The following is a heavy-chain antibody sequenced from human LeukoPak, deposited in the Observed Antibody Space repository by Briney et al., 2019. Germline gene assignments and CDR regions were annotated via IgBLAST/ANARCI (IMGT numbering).Heavy chain of an antibody. D-gene: IGHD1-26*01. J-gene: IGHJ4*02. CDR2: IYYSGST. CDR3: ARTRGGLGGNYFDY. CDR1: GGSISSSSYY. Sequence: SETLSLTCTVSGGSISSSSYYWGWIRQPPGKGLEWIGSIYYSGSTYYNPSLKSRVTISVDTSKNQFSLKLSSVTAADTAVYYCARTRGGLGGNYFDYWGQGTLVTVSS. V-gene: IGHV4-39*07.